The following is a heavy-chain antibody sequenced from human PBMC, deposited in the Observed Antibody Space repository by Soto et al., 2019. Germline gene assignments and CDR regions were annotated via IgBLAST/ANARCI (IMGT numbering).Heavy chain of an antibody. Sequence: SETLSLTCGVSGGTVASSHWWSWVRQSPGRGLEWIGNVYHTGDTNFNPSLQSRVTFSVDKSNNQFSLRLTSVTAADTAVYFCAREIVTAGGDNYFDPWGPGTLVTVSS. V-gene: IGHV4-4*02. J-gene: IGHJ5*02. CDR1: GGTVASSHW. CDR2: VYHTGDT. CDR3: AREIVTAGGDNYFDP. D-gene: IGHD2-21*02.